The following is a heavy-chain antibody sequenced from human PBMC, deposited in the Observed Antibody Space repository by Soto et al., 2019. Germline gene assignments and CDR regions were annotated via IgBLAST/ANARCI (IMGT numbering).Heavy chain of an antibody. Sequence: ASVKVSCKTSGYIFTSYHINWVRQAPGQGLEWMGWTTAYNGNANYAQKFQGRVTMTTDTSTSTAYMEVRTLRSDDTAVYYCARGSSSWYSDYDYGLNVWGQGTTVTVSS. J-gene: IGHJ6*02. CDR3: ARGSSSWYSDYDYGLNV. V-gene: IGHV1-18*01. CDR2: TTAYNGNA. D-gene: IGHD6-13*01. CDR1: GYIFTSYH.